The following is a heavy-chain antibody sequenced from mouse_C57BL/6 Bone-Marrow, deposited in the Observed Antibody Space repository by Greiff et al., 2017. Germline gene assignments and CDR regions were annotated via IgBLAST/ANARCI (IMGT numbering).Heavy chain of an antibody. D-gene: IGHD1-1*01. CDR3: ARHYGSGFDY. Sequence: QVQLQQPGAELVKPGASVTLSCKASGYTFTSYWMHWVKQRPGRGLAWIGRIAPNSGGTKYNEKFKSKATLTVDKPSSTAYMQLSSLTSEDSAVYYCARHYGSGFDYWGQGTTLTVSS. V-gene: IGHV1-72*01. CDR2: IAPNSGGT. J-gene: IGHJ2*01. CDR1: GYTFTSYW.